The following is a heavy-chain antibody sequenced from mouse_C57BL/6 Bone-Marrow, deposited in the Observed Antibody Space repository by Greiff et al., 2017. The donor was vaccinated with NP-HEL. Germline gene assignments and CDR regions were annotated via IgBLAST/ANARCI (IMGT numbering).Heavy chain of an antibody. CDR1: GYTFTSYG. J-gene: IGHJ2*01. CDR2: IYPRSGNT. Sequence: VQGVESGAELARPGASVKLSCKASGYTFTSYGISWVKQRTGQGLEWIGEIYPRSGNTYYNEKFKGKATLTADKSSSTAYMELRSLTSEDSAVYFCARWGDAYYFDYWGQGTTLTVSS. V-gene: IGHV1-81*01. CDR3: ARWGDAYYFDY. D-gene: IGHD3-3*01.